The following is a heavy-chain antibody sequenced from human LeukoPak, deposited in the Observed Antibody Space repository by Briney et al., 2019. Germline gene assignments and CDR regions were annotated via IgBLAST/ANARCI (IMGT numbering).Heavy chain of an antibody. CDR2: IRSKPNNYAT. V-gene: IGHV3-73*01. J-gene: IGHJ4*02. CDR1: GFAFSRPA. CDR3: TKSPDFDY. Sequence: GGSLTLSCAASGFAFSRPAMHWLRQAPGKGLEWVGRIRSKPNNYATTYSASVEGRFTISRDDSKNTAYLQMNSLKTEDTAIYYCTKSPDFDYWGQGTLVTVSP.